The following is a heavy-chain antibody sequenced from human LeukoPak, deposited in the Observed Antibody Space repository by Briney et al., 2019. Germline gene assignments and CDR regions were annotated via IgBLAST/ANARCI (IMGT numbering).Heavy chain of an antibody. CDR1: GGSFSGYY. D-gene: IGHD3-10*01. V-gene: IGHV4-34*01. J-gene: IGHJ4*02. CDR2: INHSGST. Sequence: SETLSLTCAVYGGSFSGYYWSWIRQPPGKGLEWIGEINHSGSTNYNASLKSRVTISVDTSKNQFSLKLSSVTAADTDVYYCARGQGTKIDYWGQGTLVTVSS. CDR3: ARGQGTKIDY.